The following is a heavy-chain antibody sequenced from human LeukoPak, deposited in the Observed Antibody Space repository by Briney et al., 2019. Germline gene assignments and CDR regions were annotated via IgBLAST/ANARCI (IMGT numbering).Heavy chain of an antibody. V-gene: IGHV3-7*03. D-gene: IGHD3-10*01. J-gene: IGHJ4*02. CDR3: AKNGGSGSMDY. CDR2: IRPDGSEK. CDR1: GFTLIYW. Sequence: GGSLRLSCATSGFTLIYWMSWVRQAPGKGPEWVANIRPDGSEKNYVDSVKGRFTISRDNSKNTLYLQMNSLRAEDTAVYYCAKNGGSGSMDYWGQGTLVTVSS.